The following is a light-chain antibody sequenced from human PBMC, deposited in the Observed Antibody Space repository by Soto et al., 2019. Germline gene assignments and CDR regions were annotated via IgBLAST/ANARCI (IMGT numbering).Light chain of an antibody. V-gene: IGLV2-14*01. CDR2: EVT. CDR1: SSDVGNYNY. CDR3: SSYTSSSTWV. J-gene: IGLJ3*02. Sequence: QSALTQPASVSGSPGQSITISCTGTSSDVGNYNYVSWYQQHPGKAPKLMIYEVTNRPSGVSNRFSGSKSGNTASLTISGLQDEDEADYYCSSYTSSSTWVFGGGTQLTVL.